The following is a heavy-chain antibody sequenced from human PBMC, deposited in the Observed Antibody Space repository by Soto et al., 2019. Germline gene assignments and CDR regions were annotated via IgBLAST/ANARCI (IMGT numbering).Heavy chain of an antibody. V-gene: IGHV5-51*01. D-gene: IGHD5-12*01. Sequence: PGESLKISCKGSGYIFSNYWIGWVRQRPGKGLEWMGNIFPINSDARYSPSFQGQVTISVDRSLTTAYLHWKSLRASDSAMYFCVRHWDMSGYAYWGQGT. CDR3: VRHWDMSGYAY. CDR2: IFPINSDA. CDR1: GYIFSNYW. J-gene: IGHJ4*02.